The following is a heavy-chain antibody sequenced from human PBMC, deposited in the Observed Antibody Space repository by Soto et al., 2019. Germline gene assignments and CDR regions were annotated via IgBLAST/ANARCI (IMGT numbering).Heavy chain of an antibody. CDR3: ARTATRGIVGAAYYFDY. Sequence: SVKVSCKASGYTFTSYDINWVRQATGQGLEWMGWMNPNSGNTGYAQKFQGRVTMTRNTSISTAYMELSSLRSEDTAVYYCARTATRGIVGAAYYFDYWGQGTLVTVSS. J-gene: IGHJ4*02. CDR2: MNPNSGNT. D-gene: IGHD1-26*01. CDR1: GYTFTSYD. V-gene: IGHV1-8*01.